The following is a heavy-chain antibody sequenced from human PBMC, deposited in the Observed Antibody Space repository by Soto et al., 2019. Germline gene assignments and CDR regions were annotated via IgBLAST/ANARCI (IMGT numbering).Heavy chain of an antibody. V-gene: IGHV4-39*07. J-gene: IGHJ6*04. CDR2: IYHSGST. CDR3: EKTLGGLGELLKISYYSGRAV. CDR1: GGSISSSSYY. Sequence: PSETLSLTCTVSGGSISSSSYYWGWIRQPPGKGLEWIGEIYHSGSTNYNPSLKSRVTISVDKSKNQFSLKLSSVTAADTAVYYCEKTLGGLGELLKISYYSGRAVGGKGTTVPVPS. D-gene: IGHD3-10*01.